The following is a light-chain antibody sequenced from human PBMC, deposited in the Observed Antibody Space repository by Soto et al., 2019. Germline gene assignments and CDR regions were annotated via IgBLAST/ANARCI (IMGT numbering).Light chain of an antibody. V-gene: IGKV3-20*01. CDR1: QSVCSRC. CDR2: GAS. CDR3: QHYGTTPWT. J-gene: IGKJ1*01. Sequence: ETVLTQSPGTLSLSPGERVTLSCRASQSVCSRCLAWYQQKPGQSPRLLIYGASIRATGIPDRFSGSGSGTDFTLTISSLEPEDFAVYYCQHYGTTPWTFGQGTKVGIK.